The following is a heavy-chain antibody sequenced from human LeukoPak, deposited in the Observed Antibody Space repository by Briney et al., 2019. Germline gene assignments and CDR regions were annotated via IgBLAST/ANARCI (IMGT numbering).Heavy chain of an antibody. D-gene: IGHD2-8*01. CDR3: ARAPSYCTNGVCYTEFPFDY. J-gene: IGHJ4*02. CDR2: IWYDGSNK. Sequence: GGSLRLSCAASGFTFGSYGMHWVRQAPGKGLEWVAVIWYDGSNKYYADSVKGRFTISRDNSKNTLYLQMNSLRAEDTAVYYCARAPSYCTNGVCYTEFPFDYWGQGTLVTVSS. V-gene: IGHV3-33*01. CDR1: GFTFGSYG.